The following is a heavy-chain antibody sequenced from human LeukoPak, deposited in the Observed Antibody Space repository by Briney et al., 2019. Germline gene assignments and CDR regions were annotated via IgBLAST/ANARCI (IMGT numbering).Heavy chain of an antibody. CDR3: AKVDSSPLLWYFDY. J-gene: IGHJ4*02. D-gene: IGHD3-22*01. V-gene: IGHV3-30*02. CDR1: GFTFSSYG. CDR2: IRYDGSNK. Sequence: GGSLRLSCAASGFTFSSYGMHWVRQAPGKGLEWVAFIRYDGSNKYYADSVKGRFTISRDNSKNTLYLQMNSLRAEDTAVYYCAKVDSSPLLWYFDYWGQGTLVTVSS.